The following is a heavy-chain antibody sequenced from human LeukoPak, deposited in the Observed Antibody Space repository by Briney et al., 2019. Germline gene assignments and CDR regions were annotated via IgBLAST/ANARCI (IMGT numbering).Heavy chain of an antibody. CDR3: DRDRGGTNGLDY. J-gene: IGHJ4*02. V-gene: IGHV3-48*02. CDR2: IINSVSTI. Sequence: GRSLRLSCAASGFTFSSYNMNWVSQAPGKGLEWVSFIINSVSTIYYADSVKGRFTISRDNAKNSIYLQMNSRRTTGPGVYLCDRDRGGTNGLDYWGQETLVTVYS. D-gene: IGHD1-26*01. CDR1: GFTFSSYN.